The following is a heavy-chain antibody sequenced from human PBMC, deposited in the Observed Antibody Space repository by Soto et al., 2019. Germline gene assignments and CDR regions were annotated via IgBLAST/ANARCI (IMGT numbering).Heavy chain of an antibody. CDR2: IYWNDDK. J-gene: IGHJ6*02. Sequence: QISLKESGPTLVKPTQTLTLTCTFSGFSLSTNAVGVSWIRQPPGKALEWLALIYWNDDKRYSPSLKSRLTITKDTSKNQVVLIMTSMDPMDTATYYCAHMSVGAVSYFHYYGMDVWGQGTTVTVSS. V-gene: IGHV2-5*01. CDR3: AHMSVGAVSYFHYYGMDV. D-gene: IGHD1-26*01. CDR1: GFSLSTNAVG.